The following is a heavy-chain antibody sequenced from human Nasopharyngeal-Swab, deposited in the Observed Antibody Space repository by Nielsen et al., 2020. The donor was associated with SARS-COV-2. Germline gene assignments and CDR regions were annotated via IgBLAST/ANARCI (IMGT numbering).Heavy chain of an antibody. D-gene: IGHD5-12*01. V-gene: IGHV3-74*01. CDR1: GFTFSNYW. CDR2: INSDGSSK. J-gene: IGHJ4*02. Sequence: GESLKISCAASGFTFSNYWMHWVRQAPGKGLEWVSRINSDGSSKSYGASVKGRFTISRDNAKNTLYLQMSSLRRDDTAVYYCARGLDIVATIDYWGQGTLVTVS. CDR3: ARGLDIVATIDY.